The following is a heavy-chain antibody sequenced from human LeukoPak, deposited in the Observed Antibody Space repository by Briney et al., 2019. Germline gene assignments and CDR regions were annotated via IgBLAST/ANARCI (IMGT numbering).Heavy chain of an antibody. D-gene: IGHD6-13*01. CDR2: IRYDGSNK. J-gene: IGHJ4*02. CDR1: GFTFSSYG. V-gene: IGHV3-30*02. Sequence: GGSLRLSCAASGFTFSSYGMHWVRQAPGKGLEWVAFIRYDGSNKYYADSVKGRFTISRGNSKNTLYLQMNSLRAEDTAVYYCAKGGIAAAPGYFDYWGQGTLVTVSS. CDR3: AKGGIAAAPGYFDY.